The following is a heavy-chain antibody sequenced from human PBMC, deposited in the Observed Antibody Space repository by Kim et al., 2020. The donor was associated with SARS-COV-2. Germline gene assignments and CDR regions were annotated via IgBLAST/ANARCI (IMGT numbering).Heavy chain of an antibody. CDR3: AKDRAFSVEYYYDSSGNFDY. D-gene: IGHD3-22*01. Sequence: RFTISRDNSKNTLYLQMNSLRAEDTAVYYCAKDRAFSVEYYYDSSGNFDYWGQGTLVTVSS. V-gene: IGHV3-23*01. J-gene: IGHJ4*02.